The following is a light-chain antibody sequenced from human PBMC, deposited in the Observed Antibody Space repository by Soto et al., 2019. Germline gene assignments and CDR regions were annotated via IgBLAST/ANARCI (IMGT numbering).Light chain of an antibody. CDR2: TNN. CDR1: NSNIGSNT. CDR3: SSYAGSNMGV. J-gene: IGLJ1*01. Sequence: QSVLTQPPSASGTPGQRVTISCSGSNSNIGSNTVNWYQQLPGTAPKLLIYTNNQRPSGVPDRFSGSKSGSSASLAISGLQSDDEADYYCSSYAGSNMGVFGSGTKLTVL. V-gene: IGLV1-44*01.